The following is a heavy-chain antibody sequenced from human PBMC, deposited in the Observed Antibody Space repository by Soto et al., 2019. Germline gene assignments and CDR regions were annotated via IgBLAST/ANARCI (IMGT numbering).Heavy chain of an antibody. CDR2: IWYDGSNK. Sequence: GGSLRLSCAASGFTFSSYGMHWVRQAPGKGLEWVAVIWYDGSNKYYADSVKGRFTISRDNSKNTLYLQMNSLRAEDTAVYYCARGQQWLVSSRAFDIWGQGTMVTVSS. D-gene: IGHD6-19*01. CDR1: GFTFSSYG. CDR3: ARGQQWLVSSRAFDI. V-gene: IGHV3-33*01. J-gene: IGHJ3*02.